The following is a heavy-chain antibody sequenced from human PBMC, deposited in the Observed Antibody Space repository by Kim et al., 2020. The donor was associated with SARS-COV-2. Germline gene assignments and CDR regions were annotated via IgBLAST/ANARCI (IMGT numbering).Heavy chain of an antibody. J-gene: IGHJ5*02. V-gene: IGHV3-48*02. Sequence: GGSLRLSCAASGFTFSSYSMNWVRQAPGKGLEWVSYISSSSSTIYYADSVKGRFTISRDNAKNSLYLQMNSLRDEDTAVYYCARDPYFSSSWWRNPLQNWFDPWGQGTLVTVSS. CDR1: GFTFSSYS. CDR2: ISSSSSTI. CDR3: ARDPYFSSSWWRNPLQNWFDP. D-gene: IGHD6-13*01.